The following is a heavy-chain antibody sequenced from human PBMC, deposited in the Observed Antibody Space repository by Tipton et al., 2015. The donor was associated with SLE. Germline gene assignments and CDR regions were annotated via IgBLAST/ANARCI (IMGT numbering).Heavy chain of an antibody. D-gene: IGHD5-18*01. CDR2: IYYSGST. J-gene: IGHJ4*02. CDR3: ARRGYSYVDY. CDR1: GGSISSHY. Sequence: TLSLTCTVSGGSISSHYWSWIRQPPGKGLEWIGCIYYSGSTYYNPSLKSRVTISVDTSKNQFSLKLSSVTAADTAVYYCARRGYSYVDYWGQGTLVTVSS. V-gene: IGHV4-59*04.